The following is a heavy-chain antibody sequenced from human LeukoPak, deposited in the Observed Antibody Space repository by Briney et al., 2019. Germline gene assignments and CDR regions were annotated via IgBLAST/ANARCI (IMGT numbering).Heavy chain of an antibody. Sequence: QPGGSLRLSCAASGFTFSSYAMNWVRQTTGKGLEWVSFITDDAGSTSYADSVKGRFTISRDNSKNTLFVQLNSLSAEDTAVYYCAKTTGNGHWLIELWGQGTLVTVSS. J-gene: IGHJ4*02. CDR1: GFTFSSYA. CDR3: AKTTGNGHWLIEL. D-gene: IGHD4-23*01. CDR2: ITDDAGST. V-gene: IGHV3-23*01.